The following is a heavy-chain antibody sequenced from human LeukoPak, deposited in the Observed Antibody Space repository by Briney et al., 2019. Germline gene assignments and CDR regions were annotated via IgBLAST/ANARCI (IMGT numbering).Heavy chain of an antibody. CDR1: GGSISSYY. CDR3: AATRYNWNDPGYYFDY. CDR2: IYYSGST. Sequence: NPSETLSLTCTVSGGSISSYYWSWIRQPPGKGLEWIGYIYYSGSTDYSPSLKGRVTISVDTSKNQFSLKLSSVTAADTAVYYCAATRYNWNDPGYYFDYWGQGTLVTVSS. J-gene: IGHJ4*02. V-gene: IGHV4-59*08. D-gene: IGHD1-20*01.